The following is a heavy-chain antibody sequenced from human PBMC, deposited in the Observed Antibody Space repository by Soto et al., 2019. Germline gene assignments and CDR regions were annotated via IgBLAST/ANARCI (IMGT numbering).Heavy chain of an antibody. CDR3: ARRMEYSNAFYYFYGMDV. CDR2: ISSGGVTI. J-gene: IGHJ6*02. V-gene: IGHV3-48*03. CDR1: GFNFRIYE. Sequence: LVESGGGLVQPGGSLRLSCAASGFNFRIYEMNWVRQAPGKGLEWVSYISSGGVTISYADSVKGRFAISRDNANNSLSLQMNSLRAEDTAVYYCARRMEYSNAFYYFYGMDVWGQGTTVTVSS. D-gene: IGHD5-18*01.